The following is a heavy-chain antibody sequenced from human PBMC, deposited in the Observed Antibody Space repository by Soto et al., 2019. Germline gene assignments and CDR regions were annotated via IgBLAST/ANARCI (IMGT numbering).Heavy chain of an antibody. D-gene: IGHD3-22*01. V-gene: IGHV1-18*04. CDR2: ISASNGNT. Sequence: QVQLVQSGAEVKKPGASVKVSCKASGYTFTTYGFSWVRQAPGQGLECVGWISASNGNTHYTQNLQGRVTMTTDTSTSTAYMELRSLTSDDTAVYYCARDSSSGYFDSSDYPTGFDYWGQGTLVTVSS. J-gene: IGHJ4*02. CDR1: GYTFTTYG. CDR3: ARDSSSGYFDSSDYPTGFDY.